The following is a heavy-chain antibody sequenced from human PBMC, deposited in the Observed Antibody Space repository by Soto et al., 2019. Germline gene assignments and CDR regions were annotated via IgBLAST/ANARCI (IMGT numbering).Heavy chain of an antibody. CDR1: GGSISSYY. Sequence: SETLSLTCTVSGGSISSYYWSWIRQPPGKGLEWIGYIYYSGSTNYNPSLKSRVTISVDTSKNQFSLKLSSVTAADTAVYYCAVATSSSSWFDPWGQGTLVTVSS. CDR3: AVATSSSSWFDP. V-gene: IGHV4-59*08. J-gene: IGHJ5*02. D-gene: IGHD6-6*01. CDR2: IYYSGST.